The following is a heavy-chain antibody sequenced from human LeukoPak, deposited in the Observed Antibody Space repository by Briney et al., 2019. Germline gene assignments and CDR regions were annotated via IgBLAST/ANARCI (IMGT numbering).Heavy chain of an antibody. CDR3: ARRSGWSLYYMDV. Sequence: PSETLSLTCTVSGGSISSSSYYWGWIRQPPGKGLEWIGSIYYSGSTYYNPSLKSRVTISVDTSKNQFSLKLSSVTAADTAVYYCARRSGWSLYYMDVWGKGTTVTVSS. CDR2: IYYSGST. D-gene: IGHD6-19*01. V-gene: IGHV4-39*01. J-gene: IGHJ6*03. CDR1: GGSISSSSYY.